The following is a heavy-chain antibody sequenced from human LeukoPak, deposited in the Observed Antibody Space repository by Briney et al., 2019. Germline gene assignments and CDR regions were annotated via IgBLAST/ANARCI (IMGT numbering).Heavy chain of an antibody. CDR2: IWNDGSNK. CDR1: GFTFTNYA. V-gene: IGHV3-33*08. CDR3: ARASGPFDY. D-gene: IGHD3-10*01. J-gene: IGHJ4*01. Sequence: GGSLRLSCAVSGFTFTNYAMSWVRQAPGKGLEWVAVIWNDGSNKYYADSVKGRFTISRDNSKNTLYLQMNSLRADDTAVYSCARASGPFDYWGHGTLVTVSS.